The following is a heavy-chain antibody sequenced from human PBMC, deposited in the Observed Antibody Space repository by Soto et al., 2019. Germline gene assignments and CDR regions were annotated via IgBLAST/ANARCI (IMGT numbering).Heavy chain of an antibody. V-gene: IGHV4-34*01. J-gene: IGHJ4*02. CDR3: ARGYGRNFDY. CDR2: INHSGST. D-gene: IGHD3-10*01. Sequence: QVQLQQWGAGLLKPSETLSLTCAVYGGSFSGYYWSWIRQPPGKGLEWIGEINHSGSTNYNPSLKSPVTISVDTSKKQFSLKLASVAAADTAVDYCARGYGRNFDYWGQGTLVTVSS. CDR1: GGSFSGYY.